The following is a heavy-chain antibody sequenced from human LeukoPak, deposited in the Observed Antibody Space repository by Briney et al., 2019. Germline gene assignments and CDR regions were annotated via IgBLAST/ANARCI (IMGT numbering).Heavy chain of an antibody. J-gene: IGHJ4*02. Sequence: SETLSLTCTFSGGSISTYYWSWIRQPPGKGLEWIGYIYYSGYTNYNPSHKSRVTISIDTSKNQFSLRLSSVTAADTAVYYCARDFGYSSGWYKGAFDYWGQGTLVTVSS. V-gene: IGHV4-59*12. CDR2: IYYSGYT. CDR3: ARDFGYSSGWYKGAFDY. CDR1: GGSISTYY. D-gene: IGHD6-19*01.